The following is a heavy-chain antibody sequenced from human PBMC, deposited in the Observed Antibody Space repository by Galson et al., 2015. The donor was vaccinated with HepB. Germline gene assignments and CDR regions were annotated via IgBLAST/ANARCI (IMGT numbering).Heavy chain of an antibody. CDR1: GFTVSSNY. J-gene: IGHJ4*02. CDR3: ATRDGDIVATTRDY. V-gene: IGHV3-66*02. Sequence: SLRLSCAASGFTVSSNYMSWVRQAPGKGLEWVSVIYSGGSTYYADSVKGRFTISRDNSKNTLYLQMNSLRAEDTAVYYCATRDGDIVATTRDYWGQGTLVTVSS. CDR2: IYSGGST. D-gene: IGHD5-12*01.